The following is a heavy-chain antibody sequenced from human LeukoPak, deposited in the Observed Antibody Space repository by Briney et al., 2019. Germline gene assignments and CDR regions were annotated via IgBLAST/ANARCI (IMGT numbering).Heavy chain of an antibody. J-gene: IGHJ4*02. CDR1: GHTITSYG. CDR3: ARAGSGSSRFFDY. CDR2: ISAYNGNT. D-gene: IGHD3-10*01. Sequence: ASEKVSCKASGHTITSYGISRVRQAAGQWLEWMGCISAYNGNTNYAQKLQGRVTMTTDTSTSTAYMELRSLRSDDTAVYYCARAGSGSSRFFDYWGQGTLVTVSS. V-gene: IGHV1-18*01.